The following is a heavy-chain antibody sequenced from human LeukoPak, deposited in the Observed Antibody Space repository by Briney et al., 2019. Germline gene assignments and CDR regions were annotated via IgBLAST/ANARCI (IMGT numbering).Heavy chain of an antibody. D-gene: IGHD6-25*01. J-gene: IGHJ4*02. V-gene: IGHV4-34*01. CDR2: INHSGST. Sequence: SETLSLTCAVYGGSFSGYYWSWIRQPPGKGLEWIGEINHSGSTNYNPSLKSRVTISVDTSKNQFSLKLSSVTAADTAVYYCARGAAFDYWGQGTLVTVSS. CDR1: GGSFSGYY. CDR3: ARGAAFDY.